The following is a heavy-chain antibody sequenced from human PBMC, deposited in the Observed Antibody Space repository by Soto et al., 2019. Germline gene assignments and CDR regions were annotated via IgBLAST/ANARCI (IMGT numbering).Heavy chain of an antibody. CDR1: GGAISGYY. J-gene: IGHJ4*02. V-gene: IGHV4-59*01. CDR2: VYYTGSN. CDR3: AKYRGTDAEGYTLVS. Sequence: QLQLQESVPGLVKPSETLSLTCTISGGAISGYYWSWIRQTPGKGLEWIGYVYYTGSNKYNPSLESRVAISADKSKTQFSLKVTSVNSADTAVYSSAKYRGTDAEGYTLVSWSQGTLVTVSS. D-gene: IGHD2-15*01.